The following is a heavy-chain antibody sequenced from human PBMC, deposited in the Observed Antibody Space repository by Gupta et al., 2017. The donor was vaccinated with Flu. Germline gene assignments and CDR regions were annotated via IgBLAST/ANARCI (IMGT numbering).Heavy chain of an antibody. J-gene: IGHJ3*01. CDR1: YY. CDR2: IYSSGRT. CDR3: ARGSRVAVHGDDDAFDL. D-gene: IGHD1-26*01. Sequence: YYGGWSGQTPGNGVDWSGSIYSSGRTDYNPYLKSRVTISVVTSKNQFSLKLSSVTAADTAVYDGARGSRVAVHGDDDAFDLWGHGTRVTVSS. V-gene: IGHV4-39*01.